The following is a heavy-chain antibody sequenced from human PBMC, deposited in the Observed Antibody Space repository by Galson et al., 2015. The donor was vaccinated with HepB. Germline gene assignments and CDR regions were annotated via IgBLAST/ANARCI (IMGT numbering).Heavy chain of an antibody. V-gene: IGHV3-23*01. CDR3: AKGSYGVPAAIRDY. Sequence: SLRLSCAASGFTFSTYAMSWVRQAPGKGLEWVSSISSSGASTYYADSVKGRFTISRDSSKNTLYLQMNSLRAEDTAVYYCAKGSYGVPAAIRDYWGRGTLVTVSS. CDR2: ISSSGAST. CDR1: GFTFSTYA. J-gene: IGHJ4*02. D-gene: IGHD2-2*02.